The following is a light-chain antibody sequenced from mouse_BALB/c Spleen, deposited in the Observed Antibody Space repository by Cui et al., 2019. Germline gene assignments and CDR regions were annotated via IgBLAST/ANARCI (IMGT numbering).Light chain of an antibody. CDR1: QDVGTA. CDR3: EQYSSYPLT. Sequence: DIVMTQSHKFMSTSVGDRVSITCKASQDVGTAVAWYQQKPGQPPKLLIYWASTRHTGVPGRFTGSGSGTDFPLTISNVQSENLADYFCEQYSSYPLTFGAGTKLELK. J-gene: IGKJ5*01. V-gene: IGKV6-23*01. CDR2: WAS.